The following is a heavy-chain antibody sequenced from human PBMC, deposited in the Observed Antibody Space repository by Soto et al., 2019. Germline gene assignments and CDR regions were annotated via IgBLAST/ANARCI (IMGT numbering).Heavy chain of an antibody. CDR3: ARGLYSSSRSPFDY. CDR2: ISYDGSNK. D-gene: IGHD6-13*01. J-gene: IGHJ4*02. CDR1: GFTFSSYA. Sequence: QVQLVESGGGVVQPGRSLRLSCAASGFTFSSYAMHWFRQAPGKGLEWVAVISYDGSNKYYADSVKGRFTISRDNSKNTLYLQMNSLRAEDTAVYYCARGLYSSSRSPFDYWGQGTLVTVSS. V-gene: IGHV3-30-3*01.